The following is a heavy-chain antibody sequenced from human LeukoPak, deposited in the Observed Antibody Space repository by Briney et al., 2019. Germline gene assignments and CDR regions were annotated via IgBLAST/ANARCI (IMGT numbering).Heavy chain of an antibody. CDR1: GYTFTGYY. CDR2: INPNSGGT. D-gene: IGHD6-6*01. CDR3: ARVSIAANQFDY. V-gene: IGHV1-2*02. Sequence: ASVKVSCKASGYTFTGYYMHWVRQAPGQGLEWMGWINPNSGGTNYAQEFQGRVTMTRDTSISTAYMELSRLRSDDTAVYYCARVSIAANQFDYWGQGTLVTVSS. J-gene: IGHJ4*02.